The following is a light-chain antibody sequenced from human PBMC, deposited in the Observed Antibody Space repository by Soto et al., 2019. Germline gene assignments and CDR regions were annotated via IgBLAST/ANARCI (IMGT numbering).Light chain of an antibody. Sequence: EIVLTQSPGPLSLSPGERATLSCRASQSVSSIYLAWYQQKPGQAPRLLIYGASSRATGIPDRFSGSGSGTDFTLTISRLEPEDFAVYDCQQSGSSGLTGGGRTKVNIK. J-gene: IGKJ4*01. CDR1: QSVSSIY. V-gene: IGKV3-20*01. CDR2: GAS. CDR3: QQSGSSGLT.